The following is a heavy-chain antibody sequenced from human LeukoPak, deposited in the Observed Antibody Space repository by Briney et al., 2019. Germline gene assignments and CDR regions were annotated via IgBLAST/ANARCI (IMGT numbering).Heavy chain of an antibody. J-gene: IGHJ1*01. D-gene: IGHD4-23*01. CDR1: GYTFSSYN. CDR3: AIGGDSVYFQH. CDR2: ISSSGSTK. Sequence: GGSLRLSCAASGYTFSSYNMNWVRKAPGKGLEWVSYISSSGSTKYYADSVKGRSTISRDNAKKAVYLQMNSLKMEDTAVYYCAIGGDSVYFQHWGQGTLVTVSS. V-gene: IGHV3-48*01.